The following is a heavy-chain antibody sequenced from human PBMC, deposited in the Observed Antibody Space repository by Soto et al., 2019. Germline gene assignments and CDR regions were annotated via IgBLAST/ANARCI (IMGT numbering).Heavy chain of an antibody. Sequence: QITLKESGPTVVEPTQTLTLTCTFSGFSLITTGSGVAWIRQPPGKALEWLALIYWDDDKRYSPSLKSRLTNPKDTSKNRVVLKMTNMDPVDTGTYFCVPLMTAVTTFGMDVWGQGTAFTVSS. V-gene: IGHV2-5*04. D-gene: IGHD4-17*01. J-gene: IGHJ6*02. CDR1: GFSLITTGSG. CDR2: IYWDDDK. CDR3: VPLMTAVTTFGMDV.